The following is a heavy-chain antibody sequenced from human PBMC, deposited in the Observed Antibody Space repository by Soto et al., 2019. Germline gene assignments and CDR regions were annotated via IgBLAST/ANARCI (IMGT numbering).Heavy chain of an antibody. CDR2: IWYDGSNK. Sequence: GGSLRHSSAASGFTCISYGMRWVRQATGKGLEWVAVIWYDGSNKYYADSVKGRFTISRDNSKNTLYLQMNSLRAEDTAVYYCARDWLRYYDSSGYSQGFDYWGQGTLVTVSS. D-gene: IGHD3-22*01. CDR1: GFTCISYG. CDR3: ARDWLRYYDSSGYSQGFDY. J-gene: IGHJ4*02. V-gene: IGHV3-33*01.